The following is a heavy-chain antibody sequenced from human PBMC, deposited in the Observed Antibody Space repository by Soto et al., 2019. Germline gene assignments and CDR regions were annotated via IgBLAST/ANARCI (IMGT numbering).Heavy chain of an antibody. D-gene: IGHD2-15*01. CDR3: ARGYCSGGSCYYFDY. J-gene: IGHJ4*02. V-gene: IGHV4-59*01. CDR2: IYYSGST. CDR1: GGSISSYY. Sequence: SETLSLTCTVSGGSISSYYWSWIRQPPGKGLEWIGYIYYSGSTNYNPSLKSRVTISVETSKNQFSLKLSSVTAADTAAYYCARGYCSGGSCYYFDYWGQGTLVTVSS.